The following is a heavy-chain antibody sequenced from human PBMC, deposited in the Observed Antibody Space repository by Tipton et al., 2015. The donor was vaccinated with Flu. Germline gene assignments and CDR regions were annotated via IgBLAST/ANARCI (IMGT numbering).Heavy chain of an antibody. Sequence: GLVKPSETLSLTCAVSGYSVTSGYYWGWIRQPPGKGLEWIGSISHSGRTYYKPSLKSRLTISVDTSKSQFSLELSSVTAADTAVYYCATFKRNPYYHFDYWGQGTLVTVSS. V-gene: IGHV4-38-2*01. D-gene: IGHD3-10*01. CDR2: ISHSGRT. J-gene: IGHJ4*02. CDR3: ATFKRNPYYHFDY. CDR1: GYSVTSGYY.